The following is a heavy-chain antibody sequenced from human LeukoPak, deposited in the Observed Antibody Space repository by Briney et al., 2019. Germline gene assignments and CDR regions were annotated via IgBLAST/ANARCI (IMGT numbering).Heavy chain of an antibody. CDR3: ARAVLGGWTDY. CDR2: INPSGGST. J-gene: IGHJ4*02. Sequence: ASVKVSCKASGYTFTSYYMHWVRQAPGQGLEWMGIINPSGGSTSYAQKFQGRVTMTWDTSTSTVYMELSSLRSEDTAVYYCARAVLGGWTDYWGQGTLVTVSS. CDR1: GYTFTSYY. V-gene: IGHV1-46*01. D-gene: IGHD6-19*01.